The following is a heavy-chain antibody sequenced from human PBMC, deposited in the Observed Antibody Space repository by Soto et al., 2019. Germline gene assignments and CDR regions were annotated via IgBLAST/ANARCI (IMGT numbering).Heavy chain of an antibody. D-gene: IGHD5-12*01. J-gene: IGHJ4*02. Sequence: PSEILSLTCTVSGGSISSGGYYWSWIRQHPGKGLEWIGYIYYSGSTNYNPSLKSRVTISVDTSKNQFSLKLGSVTAADTAVYYCARASARGYSGYDLDYWGQGTLVTVSS. CDR1: GGSISSGGYY. CDR2: IYYSGST. CDR3: ARASARGYSGYDLDY. V-gene: IGHV4-61*08.